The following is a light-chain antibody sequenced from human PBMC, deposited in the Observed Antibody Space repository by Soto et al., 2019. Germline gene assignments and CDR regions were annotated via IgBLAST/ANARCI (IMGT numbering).Light chain of an antibody. CDR3: AAWDDSLNGVV. V-gene: IGLV1-44*01. J-gene: IGLJ2*01. Sequence: QSVLTQPPSASGTPGQRVTISCSGSSSNIGSNTVNWHQQLPGTAPKLLIYSNNQRPSGVPDRFSGSKSGTSASLAISGLQSEDEAHYYCAAWDDSLNGVVFGGGTKLTVL. CDR2: SNN. CDR1: SSNIGSNT.